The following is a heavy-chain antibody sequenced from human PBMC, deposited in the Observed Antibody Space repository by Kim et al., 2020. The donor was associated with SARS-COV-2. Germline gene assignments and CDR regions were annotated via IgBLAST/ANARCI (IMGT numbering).Heavy chain of an antibody. J-gene: IGHJ4*02. CDR2: INHSGST. Sequence: SETLSLTCAVYGGSFSGYYWSWIRQPPGKGLEWIGEINHSGSTRYNPSLKSRVTISVDTSKNQFSLKLSSVTAADTAVYYCARSHYDNSNYYSAPGPFWGQGTLVTVSS. V-gene: IGHV4-34*01. D-gene: IGHD3-22*01. CDR3: ARSHYDNSNYYSAPGPF. CDR1: GGSFSGYY.